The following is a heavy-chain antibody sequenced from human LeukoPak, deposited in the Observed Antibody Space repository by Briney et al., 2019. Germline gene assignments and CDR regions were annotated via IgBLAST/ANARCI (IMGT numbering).Heavy chain of an antibody. CDR2: ISGSGGST. CDR3: ANHILGYCSGGSCANFDS. Sequence: GGSLRLSCAASGFTFSDYYMSWIRQAPGKGLEWVSAISGSGGSTYYADSVKGRFTISRDNSKNTLYLQMNSLRAEDTALYYCANHILGYCSGGSCANFDSWGQGTLVTVSS. D-gene: IGHD2-15*01. J-gene: IGHJ4*02. CDR1: GFTFSDYY. V-gene: IGHV3-23*01.